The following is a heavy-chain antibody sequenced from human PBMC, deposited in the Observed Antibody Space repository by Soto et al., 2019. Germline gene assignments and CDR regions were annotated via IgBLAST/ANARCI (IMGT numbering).Heavy chain of an antibody. CDR2: ISYDGSNK. J-gene: IGHJ4*02. CDR3: AKDGGYSSSWYYFDY. Sequence: ESGGGVVQPGRSLRLSCAASGFTFSSYGMHWVRQAPGKGLEWVAVISYDGSNKYYADSVKGRFTISRDNSKNTLYLQMNSLRAEDTAVYYCAKDGGYSSSWYYFDYWGQGTLVTVSS. D-gene: IGHD6-13*01. V-gene: IGHV3-30*18. CDR1: GFTFSSYG.